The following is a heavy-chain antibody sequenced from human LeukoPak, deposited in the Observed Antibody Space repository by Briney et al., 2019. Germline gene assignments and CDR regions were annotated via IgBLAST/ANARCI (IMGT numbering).Heavy chain of an antibody. D-gene: IGHD3-3*01. V-gene: IGHV4-39*02. Sequence: PSETLSLTCTVSGGSISSSDYYWGWIRQPPGKGLEWIGSMYYTGSAYYNPSLKSRVTISVGTSKNQFSLKLSSVTAADTAVYYCAKDLSYDFWSGLGNWGQGTLVTVSS. CDR2: MYYTGSA. CDR3: AKDLSYDFWSGLGN. CDR1: GGSISSSDYY. J-gene: IGHJ4*02.